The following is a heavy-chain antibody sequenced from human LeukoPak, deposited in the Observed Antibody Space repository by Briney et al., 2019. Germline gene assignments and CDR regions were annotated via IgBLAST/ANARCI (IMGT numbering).Heavy chain of an antibody. V-gene: IGHV1-18*01. J-gene: IGHJ3*02. D-gene: IGHD1-26*01. Sequence: ASVKVSCKASGYTFPSFGISWVRQDPGHALEWMGWISPYNGNTNYAQKLQGRVTMTTDTSTSTAYMELRSLRSDDTAVYYCAKCGGSYESRDAFDIWGQGTVVTVSS. CDR2: ISPYNGNT. CDR1: GYTFPSFG. CDR3: AKCGGSYESRDAFDI.